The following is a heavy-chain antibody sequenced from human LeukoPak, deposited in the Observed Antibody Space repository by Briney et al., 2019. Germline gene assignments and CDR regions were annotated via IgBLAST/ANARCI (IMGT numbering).Heavy chain of an antibody. CDR1: GFTFSSYW. Sequence: GGSLRLSWAASGFTFSSYWMSWVRQAPGKGLEWVANIKQDGSEKYYVDSVKGRFTISRDNAKNSLYLQMNSLRAEDTAVYYCARDREQWLVWRYFDYWGQGTLVTVSS. J-gene: IGHJ4*02. V-gene: IGHV3-7*01. CDR2: IKQDGSEK. CDR3: ARDREQWLVWRYFDY. D-gene: IGHD6-19*01.